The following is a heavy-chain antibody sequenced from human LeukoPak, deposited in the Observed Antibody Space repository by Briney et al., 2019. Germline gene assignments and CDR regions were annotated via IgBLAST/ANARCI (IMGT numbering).Heavy chain of an antibody. Sequence: GASVKVSCKASGGTFSSYAISWVRQAPGQGLEWMGGIIPIFGTANYAQKFQGRVTITADESTSTAYMELSSLRSEDTAVYYCARGPSRGNPETFDYWGQGTLVTVSS. V-gene: IGHV1-69*13. CDR3: ARGPSRGNPETFDY. CDR1: GGTFSSYA. J-gene: IGHJ4*02. D-gene: IGHD1-14*01. CDR2: IIPIFGTA.